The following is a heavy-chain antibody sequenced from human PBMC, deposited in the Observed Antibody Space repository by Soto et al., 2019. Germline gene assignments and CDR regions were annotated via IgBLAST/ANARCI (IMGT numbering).Heavy chain of an antibody. CDR2: ISGSGGST. CDR1: GFTFSSYA. J-gene: IGHJ6*02. Sequence: GGSLRLSCAASGFTFSSYAMSWVRQAPGKGLERVSAISGSGGSTYYAESVKGRFTISRDNSKNTLYLQMNSLRAEDTAVYYCAKDRRVIAARFYGMDVWGQGTTVTVSS. V-gene: IGHV3-23*01. D-gene: IGHD6-6*01. CDR3: AKDRRVIAARFYGMDV.